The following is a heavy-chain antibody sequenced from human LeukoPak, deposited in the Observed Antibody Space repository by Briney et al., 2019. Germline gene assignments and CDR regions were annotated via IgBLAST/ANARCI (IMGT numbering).Heavy chain of an antibody. Sequence: PGGSLRLSCAASGFTFSSYGMHWVRQAPGKGLEWVAVIWYDGSNKYYADSAKGRFTISRDNSKNTLYLQMNSLRAEDTAVYYCARGSIYYDSSGYYSFDAFDIWGQGTMVTVSS. D-gene: IGHD3-22*01. J-gene: IGHJ3*02. CDR3: ARGSIYYDSSGYYSFDAFDI. CDR1: GFTFSSYG. V-gene: IGHV3-33*01. CDR2: IWYDGSNK.